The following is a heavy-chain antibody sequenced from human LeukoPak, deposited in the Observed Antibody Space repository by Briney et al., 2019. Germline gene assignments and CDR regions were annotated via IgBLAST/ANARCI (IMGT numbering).Heavy chain of an antibody. CDR3: ARVRSGYDNYGMDV. D-gene: IGHD5-12*01. J-gene: IGHJ6*02. CDR2: INPNSGGT. CDR1: GYTFTGYY. V-gene: IGHV1-2*06. Sequence: ASVKVSCKASGYTFTGYYMHWVRQAPGQGLEWKGRINPNSGGTNYAQKFQGRVTMTRDTSISTAYMELRSLRSDDTAVYYCARVRSGYDNYGMDVWGQGTTVTVSS.